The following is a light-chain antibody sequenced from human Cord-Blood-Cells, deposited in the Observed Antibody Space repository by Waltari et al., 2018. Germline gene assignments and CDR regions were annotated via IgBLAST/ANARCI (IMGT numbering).Light chain of an antibody. Sequence: SYVLTQPPSVSVAPGKTARITCGGNNICSKSVHWYQQKPGQAPVLVIYYDSDRPSGIPERFSGSNSGNTATLAISRVEAGDEADYYCQVWDSSSDHYVFGTGTKVTVL. V-gene: IGLV3-21*04. CDR3: QVWDSSSDHYV. CDR2: YDS. J-gene: IGLJ1*01. CDR1: NICSKS.